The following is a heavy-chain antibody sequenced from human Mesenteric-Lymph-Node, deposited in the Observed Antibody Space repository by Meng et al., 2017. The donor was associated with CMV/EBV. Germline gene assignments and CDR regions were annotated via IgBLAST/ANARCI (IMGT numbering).Heavy chain of an antibody. J-gene: IGHJ4*02. Sequence: GGSLRLSCAASGFTFSDYAVSWVRQAPQKGLEWVSAVSPGGDNPYYAGSVKGRFTISRDNSKNTLYLQMNSLRAEDTAVYYCAKCRGGSCYYFDYWGQGTLVTVSS. CDR3: AKCRGGSCYYFDY. CDR1: GFTFSDYA. D-gene: IGHD2-15*01. V-gene: IGHV3-23*01. CDR2: VSPGGDNP.